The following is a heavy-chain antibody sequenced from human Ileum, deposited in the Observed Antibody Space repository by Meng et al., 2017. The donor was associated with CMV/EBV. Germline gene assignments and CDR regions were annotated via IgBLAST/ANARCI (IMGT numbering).Heavy chain of an antibody. CDR1: GYTFTSYF. CDR3: AREPSADFYFDY. Sequence: ASVKVSCKASGYTFTSYFMHWVRQAPGQGLEWMGLINPSGGSTTYTQKFQGRVTMTRDTSTSTVYMEVSSLRSEDTAVYYCAREPSADFYFDYGGPGTLVTVSS. V-gene: IGHV1-46*01. CDR2: INPSGGST. J-gene: IGHJ4*02.